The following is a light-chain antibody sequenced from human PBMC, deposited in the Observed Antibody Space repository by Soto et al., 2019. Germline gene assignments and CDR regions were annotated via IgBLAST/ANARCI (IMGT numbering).Light chain of an antibody. CDR3: QQYSSYSLPT. V-gene: IGKV1-5*01. CDR2: DAS. Sequence: DIQMTQSPSILSASVGDSVTITCRASQSVSRWLAWYQQKPGKAPKLLIYDASSLNSGVPSRFSGSQSGTEFTLTITSLLPDDFATYFCQQYSSYSLPTFGGGTNVDI. CDR1: QSVSRW. J-gene: IGKJ4*01.